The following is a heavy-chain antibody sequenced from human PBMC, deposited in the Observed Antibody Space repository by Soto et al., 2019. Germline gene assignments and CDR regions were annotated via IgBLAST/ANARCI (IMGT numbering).Heavy chain of an antibody. CDR1: GVSLTSGTYY. CDR3: ATTGDYFDY. Sequence: TSETLSLTCTVSGVSLTSGTYYWSWIRQHPGKGLEWIGYIFYSGSTDYNPSLKSRVNISVDTSKNQFSLKLNSVTAADTAVYFCATTGDYFDYGGQGTLVTVSS. CDR2: IFYSGST. V-gene: IGHV4-31*03. J-gene: IGHJ4*02.